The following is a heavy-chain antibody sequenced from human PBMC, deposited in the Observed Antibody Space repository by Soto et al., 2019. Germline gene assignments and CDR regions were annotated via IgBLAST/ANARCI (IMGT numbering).Heavy chain of an antibody. Sequence: GGSLRLSCAASGFTFSSYAMHWVRQAPGKGLEYVSAISSNGGSRYYADSVKGRFTISRDKSKNTLYLQMGSLRAEDMAVYYCARVVSATPGAFDILCQGTMLTVSS. CDR1: GFTFSSYA. J-gene: IGHJ3*02. CDR2: ISSNGGSR. V-gene: IGHV3-64*02. CDR3: ARVVSATPGAFDI. D-gene: IGHD2-15*01.